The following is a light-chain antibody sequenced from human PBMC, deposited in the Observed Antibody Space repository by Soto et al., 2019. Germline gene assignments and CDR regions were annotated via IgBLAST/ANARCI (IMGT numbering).Light chain of an antibody. CDR3: QQSYSAPFP. J-gene: IGKJ3*01. CDR2: PAS. CDR1: QSISSF. V-gene: IGKV1-39*01. Sequence: DIQMPQSPSSLSASVGDRVTVTCRASQSISSFVNWYQQNPGQDSKLLIFPASSLRSGVQSRFGGSLSAADFTLTSSSLQPEDFATYYCQQSYSAPFPFRPGTNVDIK.